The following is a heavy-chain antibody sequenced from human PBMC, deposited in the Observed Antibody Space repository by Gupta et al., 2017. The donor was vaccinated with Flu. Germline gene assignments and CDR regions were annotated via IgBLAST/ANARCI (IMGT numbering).Heavy chain of an antibody. V-gene: IGHV1-69-2*01. CDR3: ATGSYSNRYYMDV. CDR2: VDPEDGET. D-gene: IGHD6-13*01. J-gene: IGHJ6*03. Sequence: LRWVHQPHGKGLEWLVLVDPEDGETVYAENFQGRVTMTADTSTDTAYIELSSLRSEATAVYYCATGSYSNRYYMDVWGKGTPVTVSS.